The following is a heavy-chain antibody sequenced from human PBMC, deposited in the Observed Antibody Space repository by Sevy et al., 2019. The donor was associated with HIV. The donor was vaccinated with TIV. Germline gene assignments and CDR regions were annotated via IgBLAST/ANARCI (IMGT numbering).Heavy chain of an antibody. J-gene: IGHJ6*02. Sequence: SETLSLTCTVSGGSITNDNWIWVRQPPNKGLEWVGYISYTGGTSYNPSLKSRVTISVDTSKNELSLKLTSVTDVDTAIYYCARQVKSVKIFGVVVPYGMDVWGQGTTVTVSS. CDR2: ISYTGGT. V-gene: IGHV4-59*01. D-gene: IGHD3-3*01. CDR3: ARQVKSVKIFGVVVPYGMDV. CDR1: GGSITNDN.